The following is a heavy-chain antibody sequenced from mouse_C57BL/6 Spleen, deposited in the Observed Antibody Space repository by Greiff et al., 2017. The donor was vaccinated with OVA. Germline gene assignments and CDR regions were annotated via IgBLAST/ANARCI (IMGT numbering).Heavy chain of an antibody. Sequence: VQLQQSGPELVKPGASVKLSCKASGYTFTDYTMHWVKQSHGKSLEWIGILNPNNGGTTYNQKFKGKATLTVNKSSSPAYMELRSLTSEDTAVYYCARDYSNYAMDYWGQGTSVTVSS. V-gene: IGHV1-22*01. CDR2: LNPNNGGT. J-gene: IGHJ4*01. CDR3: ARDYSNYAMDY. CDR1: GYTFTDYT. D-gene: IGHD2-5*01.